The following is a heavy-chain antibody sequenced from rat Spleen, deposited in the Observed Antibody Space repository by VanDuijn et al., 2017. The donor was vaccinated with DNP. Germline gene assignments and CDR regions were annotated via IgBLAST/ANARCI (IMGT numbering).Heavy chain of an antibody. CDR3: ARQWGD. CDR2: ISYDGSST. J-gene: IGHJ2*01. Sequence: EVQLVESDGGLVQPGRSLKLSCAASGFTFSDYYMAWVRQAPTKGLEWVATISYDGSSTYYPDSVKGRFTISRDNAKSTLYLQMDSLRSEDTATDYWARQWGDWGQGVMVTVSS. CDR1: GFTFSDYY. V-gene: IGHV5-29*01.